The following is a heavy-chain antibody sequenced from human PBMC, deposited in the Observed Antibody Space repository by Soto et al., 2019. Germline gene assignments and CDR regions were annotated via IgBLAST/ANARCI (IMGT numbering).Heavy chain of an antibody. CDR1: GYSFTSYW. D-gene: IGHD5-12*01. CDR3: ARQGYSGYVLYYYYMDV. J-gene: IGHJ6*03. V-gene: IGHV5-51*01. Sequence: LGESLKISCKGSGYSFTSYWIGWVRQMPGKGLEWMGIIYPGDSDTRYSPSFQGQVTISADKSISTAYLQWSSLKASDTAMYYCARQGYSGYVLYYYYMDVWGKGTTVTVSS. CDR2: IYPGDSDT.